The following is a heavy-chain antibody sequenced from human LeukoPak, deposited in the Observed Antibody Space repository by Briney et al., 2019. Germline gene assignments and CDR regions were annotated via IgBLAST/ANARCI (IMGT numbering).Heavy chain of an antibody. V-gene: IGHV4-59*01. CDR2: IYYSGST. Sequence: PSETLSLTCAVSGGSISNYYWSWIRQPPGKGLEWIGYIYYSGSTNYNPSLRSRVTISLDTSKNQFSLKLDSVTAADTAVYYCARGFRVVGATPDYWGQGTLVTVSS. CDR3: ARGFRVVGATPDY. CDR1: GGSISNYY. J-gene: IGHJ4*02. D-gene: IGHD1-26*01.